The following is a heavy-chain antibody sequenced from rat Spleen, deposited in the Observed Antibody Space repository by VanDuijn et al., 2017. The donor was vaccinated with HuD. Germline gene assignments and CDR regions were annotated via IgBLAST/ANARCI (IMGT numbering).Heavy chain of an antibody. Sequence: EVQLQESGPGLVKPSQSLSLTCSVTGYSITSSYRWNWIRKFPGNKLEWMGYINSAGSTNYNPSLKSRISITRDTSKNQFFLQVNSVTTEDTATYYCAKSGWYWYFAVWGPGTMVTVSS. D-gene: IGHD1-7*01. CDR2: INSAGST. V-gene: IGHV3-3*01. CDR1: GYSITSSYR. J-gene: IGHJ1*01. CDR3: AKSGWYWYFAV.